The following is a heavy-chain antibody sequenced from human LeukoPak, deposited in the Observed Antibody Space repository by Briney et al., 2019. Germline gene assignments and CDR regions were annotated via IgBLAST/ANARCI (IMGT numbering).Heavy chain of an antibody. D-gene: IGHD5-24*01. CDR1: GFTVSSNY. CDR2: IYSGGST. V-gene: IGHV3-53*01. Sequence: PGGSLRLSCAASGFTVSSNYMSWVRQAPGKGLEWFAVIYSGGSTYYADSVKGRFTISRDNSKNTLYLQMNSLRAEDTAVYYCARDWGDGYTSDAFDIWGQGTMDTVSS. CDR3: ARDWGDGYTSDAFDI. J-gene: IGHJ3*02.